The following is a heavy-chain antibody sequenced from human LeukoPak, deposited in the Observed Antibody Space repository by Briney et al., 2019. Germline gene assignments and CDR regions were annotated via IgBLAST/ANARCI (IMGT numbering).Heavy chain of an antibody. Sequence: SETLSLTCAVYGGSFSDYYWSWIRQPPGKGLEWIGEINHSGKNNYNPSLNSRVTISVDTPKNQFSLKLRSVTAADTAVYYCARRLFQLSRYAFDIWGQGTMVTVSS. V-gene: IGHV4-34*01. CDR2: INHSGKN. D-gene: IGHD1-1*01. J-gene: IGHJ3*02. CDR3: ARRLFQLSRYAFDI. CDR1: GGSFSDYY.